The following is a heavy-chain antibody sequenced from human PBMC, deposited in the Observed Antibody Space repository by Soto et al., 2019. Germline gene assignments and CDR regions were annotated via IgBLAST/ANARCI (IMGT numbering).Heavy chain of an antibody. D-gene: IGHD2-15*01. V-gene: IGHV4-38-2*02. Sequence: ETLSLTCAVSGDSIISIYHWAWIRQPPVRGLEWIARIYHTGTTHYPPALKSRVTRSVETSKNQFFLKLSSGTAADTAVYYCARDETPVVYYYYGMDVWGQGTTVTVSS. CDR2: IYHTGTT. CDR3: ARDETPVVYYYYGMDV. CDR1: GDSIISIYH. J-gene: IGHJ6*02.